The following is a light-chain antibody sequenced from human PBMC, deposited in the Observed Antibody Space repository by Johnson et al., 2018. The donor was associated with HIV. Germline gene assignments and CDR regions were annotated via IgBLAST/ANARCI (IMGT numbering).Light chain of an antibody. V-gene: IGLV1-51*01. CDR1: SSNIGNNY. J-gene: IGLJ1*01. CDR2: DNN. CDR3: GTWDSSLSAYV. Sequence: QSVLTQPPSVSAAPGQKVTISCSGSSSNIGNNYVSWYQQLPGTAPKLLIYDNNKRPSEIPDRFSGSKSGTSATLGITGLQTGDEADYYCGTWDSSLSAYVFGTVTNVPVL.